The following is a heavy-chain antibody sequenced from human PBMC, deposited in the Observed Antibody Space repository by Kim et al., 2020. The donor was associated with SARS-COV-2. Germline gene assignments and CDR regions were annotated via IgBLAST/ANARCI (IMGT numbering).Heavy chain of an antibody. D-gene: IGHD5-12*01. CDR2: IIPIFGTA. V-gene: IGHV1-69*13. CDR1: GGTFSSYA. CDR3: AIQIVATTYFDY. J-gene: IGHJ4*02. Sequence: SVKVSCKASGGTFSSYAISWVRQAPGQGLEWMGGIIPIFGTANYAQKFQGRVTITADESTSTAYMELSSLRSEDTAVYYCAIQIVATTYFDYWGQGTLVTVSS.